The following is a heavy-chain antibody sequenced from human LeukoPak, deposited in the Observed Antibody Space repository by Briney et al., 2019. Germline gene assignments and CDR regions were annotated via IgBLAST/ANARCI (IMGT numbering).Heavy chain of an antibody. CDR2: FKTNSGQV. CDR3: ARSVPDYTRFDY. J-gene: IGHJ4*02. D-gene: IGHD4-11*01. Sequence: GGSLRLSCVASGFTFSDYAMNWVRQAPGKGLEWVSTFKTNSGQVYYAESVRGRFTISRVNSENTVYLGMSSLRAEDTALYFCARSVPDYTRFDYWGQGALVTVSS. CDR1: GFTFSDYA. V-gene: IGHV3-23*01.